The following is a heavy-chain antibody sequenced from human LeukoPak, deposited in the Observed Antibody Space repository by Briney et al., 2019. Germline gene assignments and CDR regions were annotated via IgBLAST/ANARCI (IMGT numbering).Heavy chain of an antibody. CDR2: IYHSGST. D-gene: IGHD3-10*01. CDR3: ARVGSGSYSPYYYYYMDV. CDR1: GYSISSGYY. V-gene: IGHV4-38-2*02. J-gene: IGHJ6*03. Sequence: PSETLSLTCTVSGYSISSGYYWGWIRQPPGKGLEWIGSIYHSGSTYYNPSLKSRVTISVDTSKNQFSLKLSSVTAADTAVYYCARVGSGSYSPYYYYYMDVWGKGTTVTVSS.